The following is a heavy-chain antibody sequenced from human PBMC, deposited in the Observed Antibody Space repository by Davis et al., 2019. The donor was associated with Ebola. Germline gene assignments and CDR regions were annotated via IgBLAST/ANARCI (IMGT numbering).Heavy chain of an antibody. J-gene: IGHJ3*02. CDR1: GFTFSSYG. Sequence: GESLKISCAASGFTFSSYGMHWVRQAPGKGLEWVAVIWYDGSNKYYADSVKGRFTISRDNSKNTLYLQMNSLRAEDTAVYYCARDRDYDILTGYSYDAFDIWGQGTMVTVSS. V-gene: IGHV3-33*01. CDR3: ARDRDYDILTGYSYDAFDI. CDR2: IWYDGSNK. D-gene: IGHD3-9*01.